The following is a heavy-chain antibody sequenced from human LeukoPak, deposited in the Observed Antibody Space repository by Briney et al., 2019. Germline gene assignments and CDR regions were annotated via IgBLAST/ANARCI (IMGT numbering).Heavy chain of an antibody. CDR1: GFTFSSYA. CDR3: ATQWDTVTPRGAYYFDY. Sequence: GGSLRLSCAASGFTFSSYAMHWVRQAPGKGLEWVAVISYDGSNKYYADSVKGRFTISRDNSKNTLYLQMNSLRAEDTAVYYCATQWDTVTPRGAYYFDYWGQGTLVTVSS. D-gene: IGHD4-11*01. J-gene: IGHJ4*02. V-gene: IGHV3-30-3*01. CDR2: ISYDGSNK.